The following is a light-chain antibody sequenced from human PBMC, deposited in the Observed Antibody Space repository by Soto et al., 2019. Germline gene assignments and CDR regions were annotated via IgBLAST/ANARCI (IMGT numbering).Light chain of an antibody. CDR3: SSYAGRTLYV. V-gene: IGLV2-14*01. CDR2: EVS. CDR1: SSDIGGYND. Sequence: QSVLTQPASVSGSPGQSITIPCTGTSSDIGGYNDVSWYQQHPGKAPKLMIYEVSHRPSGISNRFSGSKSGNTASLTISGLQAEDEADYYCSSYAGRTLYVFGTGTKVTVL. J-gene: IGLJ1*01.